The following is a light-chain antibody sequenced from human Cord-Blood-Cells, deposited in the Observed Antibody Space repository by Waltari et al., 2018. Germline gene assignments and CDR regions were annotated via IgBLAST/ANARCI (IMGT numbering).Light chain of an antibody. V-gene: IGKV1-39*01. Sequence: DIQMTQSPSSLSASVGDRVTITCRVSQSISSYLNWYQQKPGKAPNLLIYAASSLQSGVPSRFSGSGSGTDFTLTISSLQPEDFATYYCQQSYSTPWTFGQGTKVEIK. J-gene: IGKJ1*01. CDR3: QQSYSTPWT. CDR2: AAS. CDR1: QSISSY.